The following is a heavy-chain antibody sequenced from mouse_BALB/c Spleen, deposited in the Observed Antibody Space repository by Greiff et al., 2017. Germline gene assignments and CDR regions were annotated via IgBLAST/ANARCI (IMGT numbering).Heavy chain of an antibody. V-gene: IGHV1-39*01. CDR2: IDPYYGGT. CDR3: ARGDYYGSSYAGAY. D-gene: IGHD1-1*01. CDR1: GYSFTGYN. Sequence: EVKLQESGPELEKPGASVKISCKASGYSFTGYNMNWVKQSNGKSLEWIGNIDPYYGGTSYNQKFKGKATLTVDKSSSTAYMQLKSLTSEDSAVYYCARGDYYGSSYAGAYWGQGTLVTVSA. J-gene: IGHJ3*01.